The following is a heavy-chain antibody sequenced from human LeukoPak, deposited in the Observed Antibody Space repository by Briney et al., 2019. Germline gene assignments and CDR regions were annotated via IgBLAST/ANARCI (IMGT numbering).Heavy chain of an antibody. Sequence: GGSLRLSCAASGFTFSSYNMNWVRQAPGKGLEWVSSISSSSSYIYYADSVKGRFTISRDNAKNSLYLQMNSLRAEDTAVYYCARDLAVRDWNTDAFDIWGQGTMVTVSS. J-gene: IGHJ3*02. D-gene: IGHD1/OR15-1a*01. CDR3: ARDLAVRDWNTDAFDI. CDR2: ISSSSSYI. CDR1: GFTFSSYN. V-gene: IGHV3-21*04.